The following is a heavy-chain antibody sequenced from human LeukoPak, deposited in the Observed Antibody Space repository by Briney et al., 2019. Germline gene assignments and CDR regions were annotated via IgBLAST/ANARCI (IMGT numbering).Heavy chain of an antibody. CDR1: GGSISSGGYS. CDR3: ARYCSGGSCYDSWFDP. D-gene: IGHD2-15*01. V-gene: IGHV4-30-2*01. Sequence: SETLSLTCAVSGGSISSGGYSWSWIRQPPGKGREWMGYIYHSGSTYYNPSLKSRVTISVERSKPQFSLKLSSVTAADTGVYYCARYCSGGSCYDSWFDPWGQGTLVTVSS. CDR2: IYHSGST. J-gene: IGHJ5*02.